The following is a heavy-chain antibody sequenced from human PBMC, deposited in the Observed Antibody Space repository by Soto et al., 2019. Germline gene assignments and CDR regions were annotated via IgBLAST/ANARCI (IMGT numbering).Heavy chain of an antibody. J-gene: IGHJ4*02. CDR3: AAVPSEFSGYEGFDY. CDR2: IIPVSGTT. V-gene: IGHV1-69*05. CDR1: GGTFSSYA. Sequence: SVKVSCKASGGTFSSYAISWVRQAPGQGLEWMGWIIPVSGTTNYAQKFQERVTITRDMSTSTAYMELSSLRSEDMAVYYCAAVPSEFSGYEGFDYWGQGTLVTVSS. D-gene: IGHD5-12*01.